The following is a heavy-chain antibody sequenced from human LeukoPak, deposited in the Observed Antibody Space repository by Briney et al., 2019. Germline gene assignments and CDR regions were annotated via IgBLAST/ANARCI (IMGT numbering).Heavy chain of an antibody. Sequence: SETLSLTCTVSGGSIRSYYWSWIRQPPGKGLEWIGYIYYSGSTNYNPSLKSRVTISVDTSKNQFSLKLSSVTAADTAVYYCARVNRLSNVYGDPGNLDYWGRGTLVTVSS. D-gene: IGHD4-17*01. V-gene: IGHV4-59*01. CDR2: IYYSGST. CDR3: ARVNRLSNVYGDPGNLDY. J-gene: IGHJ4*02. CDR1: GGSIRSYY.